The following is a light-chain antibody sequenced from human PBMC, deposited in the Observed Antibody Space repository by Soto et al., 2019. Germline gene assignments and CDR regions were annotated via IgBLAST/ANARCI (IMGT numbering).Light chain of an antibody. CDR2: DAS. J-gene: IGKJ4*01. CDR3: QQRSNWPLT. Sequence: EIMLTQSPATLSLSPGERATLSCRASKSVSSYLAWYQQKPGQAPRLLIYDASNRATGIPARFSGSGSGTDFTLTISSLEPEDFAVYYCQQRSNWPLTFGGGTKVEIK. V-gene: IGKV3-11*01. CDR1: KSVSSY.